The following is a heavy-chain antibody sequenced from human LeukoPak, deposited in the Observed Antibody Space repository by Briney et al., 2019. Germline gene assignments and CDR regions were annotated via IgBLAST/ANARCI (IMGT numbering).Heavy chain of an antibody. Sequence: GGSLRLSCAASGFTFDFSSSWMSWVRQAPGKGLEWVGNIQPDGSEQYPVDSVKGRFTISRDNAKNSLFLQMNSLRAEDTAVYYCVRQMIRFWFDPWGQGTLVTVSS. J-gene: IGHJ5*02. CDR1: GFTFDFSSSW. V-gene: IGHV3-7*01. CDR3: VRQMIRFWFDP. CDR2: IQPDGSEQ. D-gene: IGHD3-16*01.